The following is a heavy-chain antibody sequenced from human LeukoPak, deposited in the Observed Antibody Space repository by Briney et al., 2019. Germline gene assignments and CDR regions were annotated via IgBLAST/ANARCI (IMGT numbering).Heavy chain of an antibody. CDR2: IDWDDDK. Sequence: SGPALVKPTQTLTLTCTFCGFSLTTSGMCVSWIRQPPGKALDWLARIDWDDDKFYSTSLKTRLTISKDTSKNQVVLTMTNMDPVDTATYYCARYSSGWKSFDYWGQGTLVTVSS. D-gene: IGHD6-19*01. J-gene: IGHJ4*02. CDR1: GFSLTTSGMC. CDR3: ARYSSGWKSFDY. V-gene: IGHV2-70*17.